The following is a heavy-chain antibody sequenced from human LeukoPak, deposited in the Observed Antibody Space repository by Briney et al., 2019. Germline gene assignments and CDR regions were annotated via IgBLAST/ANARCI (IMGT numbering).Heavy chain of an antibody. CDR2: INTNTGNP. CDR3: ARSSDYGDQNDAFDI. D-gene: IGHD4-17*01. Sequence: GASVKVSCTPSGYTFTSYAMNWVRQAPGQGLEWMGWINTNTGNPTYAQGFTGRVVFSLDTSVSTAYLQISSLKAEDTAVYYCARSSDYGDQNDAFDIWGQETMVTVSS. CDR1: GYTFTSYA. J-gene: IGHJ3*02. V-gene: IGHV7-4-1*02.